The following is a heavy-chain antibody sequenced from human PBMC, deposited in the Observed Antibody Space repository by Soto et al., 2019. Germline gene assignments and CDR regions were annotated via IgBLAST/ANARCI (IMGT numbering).Heavy chain of an antibody. CDR1: GVSVSSGDYY. J-gene: IGHJ6*02. D-gene: IGHD1-1*01. CDR3: ARDSGGNSENYYGLDV. Sequence: QVQLQESGPGLVKPSQTLSLSCNVYGVSVSSGDYYWSWIRQHAGGGLEWIGYSDRSGSTYYKPCLRGRVIMSVDTSTNQIYMRLLSVTAADTAMYYCARDSGGNSENYYGLDVWGHGTTVTVSS. V-gene: IGHV4-31*03. CDR2: SDRSGST.